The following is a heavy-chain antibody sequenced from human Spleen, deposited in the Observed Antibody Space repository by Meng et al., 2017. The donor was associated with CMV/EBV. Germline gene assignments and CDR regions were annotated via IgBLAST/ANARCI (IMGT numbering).Heavy chain of an antibody. J-gene: IGHJ3*02. CDR1: GFTVTNNY. CDR2: LYDGGQT. D-gene: IGHD3-9*01. CDR3: GLATSYYYSDAFDI. Sequence: GESLKISCAASGFTVTNNYINWVRQAPGKGLEWVSVLYDGGQTFYLDSVKGRFTISRDNSKNTLYLQINSLSAEDTAVYFCGLATSYYYSDAFDIWGQGTMVTVSS. V-gene: IGHV3-53*05.